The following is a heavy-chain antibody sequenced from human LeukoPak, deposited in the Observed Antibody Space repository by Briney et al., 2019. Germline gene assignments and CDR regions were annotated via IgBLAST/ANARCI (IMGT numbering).Heavy chain of an antibody. CDR1: GFTVSSFG. CDR2: ISYDGSNK. V-gene: IGHV3-30*03. J-gene: IGHJ6*02. CDR3: ARSGFGVLYYYGMDV. Sequence: GGSLRLSCGASGFTVSSFGIHGARQAPGKGLEWVAVISYDGSNKYYADSVNVRFTISRDNSKNTLYLQMNSLRAEDTAMYYCARSGFGVLYYYGMDVWGQGTTVTVSS. D-gene: IGHD3-10*01.